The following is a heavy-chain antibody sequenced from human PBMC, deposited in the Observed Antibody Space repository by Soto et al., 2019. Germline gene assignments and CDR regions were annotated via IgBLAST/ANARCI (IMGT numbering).Heavy chain of an antibody. CDR3: AKDAIANDGIWLMDS. V-gene: IGHV3-23*01. CDR1: GFMFSDYA. Sequence: LRLSCAASGFMFSDYAMTWARQAPGKELEWVSGLLRPGRSTYYADSVKGRFTISGDTSANTVYLQMDSLGAEDTAVYYCAKDAIANDGIWLMDSWGQGTVVTVSS. CDR2: LLRPGRST. D-gene: IGHD3-16*01. J-gene: IGHJ5*02.